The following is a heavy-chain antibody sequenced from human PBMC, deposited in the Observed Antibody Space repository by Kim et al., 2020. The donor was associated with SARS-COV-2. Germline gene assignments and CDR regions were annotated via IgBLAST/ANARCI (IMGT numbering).Heavy chain of an antibody. CDR2: ISGSGGST. CDR1: GFTFSSYA. CDR3: AKTVGGYRTFEYFQH. D-gene: IGHD5-12*01. Sequence: GGSLRLSCAASGFTFSSYAMSWVRQAPGKGLEWVSAISGSGGSTYYADSVKGRFTISRDNSKNTLYLQMNSLRAEDTAVYYCAKTVGGYRTFEYFQHWGQGTLFTVSS. V-gene: IGHV3-23*01. J-gene: IGHJ1*01.